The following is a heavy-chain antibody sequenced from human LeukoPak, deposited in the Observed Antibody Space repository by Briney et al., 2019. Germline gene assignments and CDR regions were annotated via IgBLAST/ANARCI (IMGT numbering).Heavy chain of an antibody. J-gene: IGHJ4*02. V-gene: IGHV3-48*03. CDR1: GFIFSSYD. Sequence: PGGSLRLSCAASGFIFSSYDMNWVRQAPGKGLEWVSYISSSGTTIYYADSVKGRFTISRDNAENSLYMQMNSLRAEDTAGYYCARDGGHSTDLDYWGQGTLVTVSS. CDR3: ARDGGHSTDLDY. CDR2: ISSSGTTI. D-gene: IGHD2/OR15-2a*01.